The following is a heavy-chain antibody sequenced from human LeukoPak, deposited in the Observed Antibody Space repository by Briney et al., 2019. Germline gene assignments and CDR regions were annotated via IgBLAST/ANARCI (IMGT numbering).Heavy chain of an antibody. J-gene: IGHJ4*02. V-gene: IGHV4-39*07. CDR1: GGSISSSSYY. CDR3: AREVPTVGATNSFDY. CDR2: IYYSGST. D-gene: IGHD1-26*01. Sequence: SETLSLTCTVSGGSISSSSYYRGWIRQPPGKGLEWIGSIYYSGSTYYNPSLKSRVTISVDTSKNQFSLKLSSVTAADTAVYYCAREVPTVGATNSFDYWGQGTLVTVSS.